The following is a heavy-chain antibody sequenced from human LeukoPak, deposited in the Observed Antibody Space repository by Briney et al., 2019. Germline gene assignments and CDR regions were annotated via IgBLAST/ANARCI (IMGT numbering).Heavy chain of an antibody. D-gene: IGHD6-6*01. CDR2: IYHSGST. CDR1: GYSISSGYY. J-gene: IGHJ6*03. CDR3: ARGRSSSSNYMDV. Sequence: SETLSLTCTVSGYSISSGYYWGWIRQPPGKGLEWIGSIYHSGSTYYNPSLKSRVTISVDTSKNQFSLKLSSVTAADTAVYYCARGRSSSSNYMDVWGKGTTVTVSS. V-gene: IGHV4-38-2*02.